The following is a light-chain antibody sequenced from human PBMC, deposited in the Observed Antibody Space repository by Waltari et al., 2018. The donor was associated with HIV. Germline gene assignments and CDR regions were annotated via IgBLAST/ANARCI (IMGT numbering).Light chain of an antibody. CDR3: CSYAGSSTYV. CDR2: EVS. J-gene: IGLJ1*01. CDR1: SSDVGSYNL. Sequence: QSALTQPASVSGSPGQSITISCTGTSSDVGSYNLVSWYQQHPGKAPKLMINEVSKRPSGVSNRFSCSMSGNTASLTISGLQAEDEADYYCCSYAGSSTYVFGTGTKVTVL. V-gene: IGLV2-23*02.